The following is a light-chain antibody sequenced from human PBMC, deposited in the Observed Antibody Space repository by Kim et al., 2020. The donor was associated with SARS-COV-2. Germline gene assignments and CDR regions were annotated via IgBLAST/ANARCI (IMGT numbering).Light chain of an antibody. CDR2: KRS. J-gene: IGKJ2*03. CDR1: PSLVHSDGNTH. V-gene: IGKV2-24*01. Sequence: PASLSCRFSPSLVHSDGNTHLSSLQRRPGQPPKHLNYKRSNRFSGVPGRFSGSGAGTDFTLKISRVGAEDVGVYYCVQATPFPNSFGQGTKLEIK. CDR3: VQATPFPNS.